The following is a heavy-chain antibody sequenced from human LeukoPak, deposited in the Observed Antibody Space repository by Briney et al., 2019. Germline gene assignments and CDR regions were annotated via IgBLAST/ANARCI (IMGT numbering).Heavy chain of an antibody. D-gene: IGHD6-13*01. CDR3: ARVAAGKGYPFDY. CDR1: GGSMSNSDYY. V-gene: IGHV4-39*07. Sequence: SETLSLTCSVSGGSMSNSDYYWGWIRQPPGKGLEWIGNNYYSGSTYYNPSLKSRVTISVDTSNNQFSLKVTSVTAADTAVYSCARVAAGKGYPFDYWGQGTLVTVSS. CDR2: NYYSGST. J-gene: IGHJ4*02.